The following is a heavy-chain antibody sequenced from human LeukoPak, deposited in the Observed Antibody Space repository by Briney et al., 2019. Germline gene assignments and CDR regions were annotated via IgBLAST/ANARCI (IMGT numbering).Heavy chain of an antibody. Sequence: GASVKVSCKASGYTFTSYGISWVRQAPGQGLEWMGWISAYNGNTNYAQKLQGRVTMTTDTSTSTDYMELRSLRSDDTAVYYCARALTRYCTNGVCYSRDYWGQGTLVTVSS. CDR2: ISAYNGNT. D-gene: IGHD2-8*01. CDR1: GYTFTSYG. CDR3: ARALTRYCTNGVCYSRDY. V-gene: IGHV1-18*01. J-gene: IGHJ4*02.